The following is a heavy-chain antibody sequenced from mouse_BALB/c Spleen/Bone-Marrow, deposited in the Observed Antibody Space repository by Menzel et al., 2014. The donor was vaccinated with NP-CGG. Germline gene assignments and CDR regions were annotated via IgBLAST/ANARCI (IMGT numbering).Heavy chain of an antibody. CDR1: GFTFSSFG. CDR2: ISSGSSTI. CDR3: ARGRPIYYGNLYAMDY. Sequence: EVNVVESGGGLVQPGGSRKLSCAASGFTFSSFGMHWVRQAPEKGLEWVAYISSGSSTIYYADTVKGRFTISRDNPKNTLFLQMTSRRSEDTAMYYCARGRPIYYGNLYAMDYWGQGTSVTVSS. J-gene: IGHJ4*01. V-gene: IGHV5-17*02. D-gene: IGHD2-1*01.